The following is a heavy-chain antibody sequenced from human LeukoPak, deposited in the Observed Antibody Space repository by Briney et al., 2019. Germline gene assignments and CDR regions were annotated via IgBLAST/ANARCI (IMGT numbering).Heavy chain of an antibody. J-gene: IGHJ5*02. CDR3: ARDSASIAVARPLSFDP. D-gene: IGHD6-19*01. CDR2: ISYDGSNK. CDR1: GFTFSSYA. Sequence: GGSLRLSCAASGFTFSSYAMHWVRQAPGKGLEWVAVISYDGSNKYYADSVKGRFTISRDNPKNTLYLQMNSLRAEDTAVYYCARDSASIAVARPLSFDPWGQGTLVTVSS. V-gene: IGHV3-30-3*01.